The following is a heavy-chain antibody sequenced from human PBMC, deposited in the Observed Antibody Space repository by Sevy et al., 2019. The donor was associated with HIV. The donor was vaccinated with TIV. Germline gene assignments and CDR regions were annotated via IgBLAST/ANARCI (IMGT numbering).Heavy chain of an antibody. J-gene: IGHJ6*02. CDR2: IWYDGSNK. CDR1: GFTVSSNY. D-gene: IGHD3-10*01. Sequence: GGSLRLSCAASGFTVSSNYMSWVRQAPGKGLEWVAVIWYDGSNKYYANSVKGRFTISRDNSKNTLYLQMNSLRAEDTAVYYCARNMGDDYGSGSYRYYYYGMDVWGQGTTVTVSS. V-gene: IGHV3-33*08. CDR3: ARNMGDDYGSGSYRYYYYGMDV.